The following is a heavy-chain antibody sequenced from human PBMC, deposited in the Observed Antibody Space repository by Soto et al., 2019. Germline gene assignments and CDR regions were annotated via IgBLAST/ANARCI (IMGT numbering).Heavy chain of an antibody. V-gene: IGHV1-3*05. CDR1: GYTFTRYA. Sequence: QVQLVQSGAEEKKPGASVKVSCKASGYTFTRYAMHWVLHAPGQRLEWMGWINAGNGNTKYSQKFQGRVTITRDTSASTAYMELSSLRSEDTAVYDCARSIVVVTALHYLGQGTLVTVSS. J-gene: IGHJ4*02. CDR2: INAGNGNT. CDR3: ARSIVVVTALHY. D-gene: IGHD2-21*02.